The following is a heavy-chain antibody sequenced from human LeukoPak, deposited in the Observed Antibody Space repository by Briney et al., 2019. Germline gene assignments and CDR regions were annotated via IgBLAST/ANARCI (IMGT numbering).Heavy chain of an antibody. J-gene: IGHJ4*02. CDR1: GFTFGSYA. V-gene: IGHV3-23*01. D-gene: IGHD3-22*01. CDR2: ISPSGDRT. CDR3: AIMHGYYDGSGYWVQ. Sequence: GGPLRLSCAASGFTFGSYAMIWVRQAPGKGLEWVSFISPSGDRTSNADSVEGRFTISRDNPRNTLYLQMNSLRDEDTAVYYCAIMHGYYDGSGYWVQWGQGTLVTVSS.